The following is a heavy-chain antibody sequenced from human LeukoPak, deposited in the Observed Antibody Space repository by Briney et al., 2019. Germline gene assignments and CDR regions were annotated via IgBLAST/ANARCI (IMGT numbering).Heavy chain of an antibody. Sequence: GGSLRLSCVASGFTFSSYWMHWVRQDPRKGLEWVSAISGSGGSTYYADSVKGRFTISRDNSKNTLYLQMNSLRAEDTAVYYCARYGSGSSLRCYWGQGTLVTVSS. D-gene: IGHD3-10*01. CDR2: ISGSGGST. CDR3: ARYGSGSSLRCY. CDR1: GFTFSSYW. V-gene: IGHV3-23*01. J-gene: IGHJ4*02.